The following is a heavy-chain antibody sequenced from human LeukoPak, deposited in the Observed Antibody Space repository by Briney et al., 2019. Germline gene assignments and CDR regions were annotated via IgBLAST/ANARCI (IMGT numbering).Heavy chain of an antibody. V-gene: IGHV3-21*01. D-gene: IGHD1-26*01. CDR2: ISRSSSYI. CDR3: ARDDSGSYSYYFHY. J-gene: IGHJ4*02. Sequence: PGGSLRLSCAASGFTFSSYTMNWVRQAPGKGLEWVSSISRSSSYISYENSVKGRFTISRDNAKNPLYLQMNSLRAEDTAVYYCARDDSGSYSYYFHYWGQGTLVTVSS. CDR1: GFTFSSYT.